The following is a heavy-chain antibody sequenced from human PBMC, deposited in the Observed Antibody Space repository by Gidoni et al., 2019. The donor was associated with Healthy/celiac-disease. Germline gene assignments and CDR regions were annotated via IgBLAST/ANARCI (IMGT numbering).Heavy chain of an antibody. V-gene: IGHV3-48*01. CDR3: ARVGLRGGLDY. CDR1: GSTFSSYS. D-gene: IGHD3-3*01. CDR2: ISSSSSTI. J-gene: IGHJ4*02. Sequence: EVQLVESGGGLVQPGGYLRLSCAASGSTFSSYSMNWVRQAPGKGLEWVSYISSSSSTIYYADSVKGRFTISRDNAKNSLYLQMNSLRAEDTAVYYCARVGLRGGLDYWGQGTLVTVSS.